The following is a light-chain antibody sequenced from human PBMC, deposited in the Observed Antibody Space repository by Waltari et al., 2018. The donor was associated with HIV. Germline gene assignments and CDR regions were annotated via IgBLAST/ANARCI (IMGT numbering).Light chain of an antibody. CDR2: GAS. CDR3: QQYDSSPRS. Sequence: EVVLTQSPGTRSLSPGDRATLSCRASQRVRSSYLAWFQQKPGQAPRLLIYGASTRATGIPNRCSGSESGTDFTLTISRLEPEDFAVYYCQQYDSSPRSFGQGTKVEI. V-gene: IGKV3-20*01. J-gene: IGKJ1*01. CDR1: QRVRSSY.